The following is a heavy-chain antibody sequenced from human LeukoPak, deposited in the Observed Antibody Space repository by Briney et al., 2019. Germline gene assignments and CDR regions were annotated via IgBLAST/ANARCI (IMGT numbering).Heavy chain of an antibody. J-gene: IGHJ4*02. CDR2: ISYDGSVT. D-gene: IGHD3-9*01. V-gene: IGHV3-30*03. Sequence: PGGSLRLSCVASGFPFRTYGMHWVRQAPGKGLEWLTFISYDGSVTHYADSVRGRFTVSRDTSKSTLFLQVNSVRLEDTAIYYCAREYDLVTGLDYWGQGTLVTVSS. CDR1: GFPFRTYG. CDR3: AREYDLVTGLDY.